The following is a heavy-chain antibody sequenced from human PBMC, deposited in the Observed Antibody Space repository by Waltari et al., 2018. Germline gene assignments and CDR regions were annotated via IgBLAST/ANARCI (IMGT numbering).Heavy chain of an antibody. CDR2: INHSGST. CDR3: ATVRGRDFWSGYLYRQFDY. CDR1: GGSFSGYY. J-gene: IGHJ4*02. V-gene: IGHV4-34*01. Sequence: QVQLQQWGAGLLKPSETLSLTCAVYGGSFSGYYWSWIRQPPGKGLEWIGEINHSGSTNYNPSLKSRVTISVDTSKNQFSLKLSSVTAADTAVYYCATVRGRDFWSGYLYRQFDYWGQGTLVTVSS. D-gene: IGHD3-3*01.